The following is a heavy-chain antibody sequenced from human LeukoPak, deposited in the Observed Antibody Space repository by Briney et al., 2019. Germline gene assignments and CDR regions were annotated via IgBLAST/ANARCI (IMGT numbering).Heavy chain of an antibody. CDR1: GFTFSSYA. D-gene: IGHD1-7*01. CDR2: ISGSADTT. V-gene: IGHV3-23*01. CDR3: VLTWNCDS. J-gene: IGHJ5*01. Sequence: GGSLRLSCAASGFTFSSYAMRWVRQAPGKGLEWVSSISGSADTTSYADSVKGRFTISRDNSKNRLYLQMNSLRAEDTAIYYCVLTWNCDSWGQGTLVTVSP.